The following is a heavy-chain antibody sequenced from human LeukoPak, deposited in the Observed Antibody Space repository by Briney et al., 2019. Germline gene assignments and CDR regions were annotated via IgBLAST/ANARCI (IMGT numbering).Heavy chain of an antibody. Sequence: SQTLSLTCAISGDSFSSNSAAWNWIRQSPSRGLEWLGRTYYRSKWYNDYAVSVKSRITINPDTSKNQFSLQLNSVTPEDTAVYYCARDGPVYSYGYGWFDPWGQGTLVTVSS. CDR2: TYYRSKWYN. D-gene: IGHD5-18*01. CDR1: GDSFSSNSAA. J-gene: IGHJ5*02. CDR3: ARDGPVYSYGYGWFDP. V-gene: IGHV6-1*01.